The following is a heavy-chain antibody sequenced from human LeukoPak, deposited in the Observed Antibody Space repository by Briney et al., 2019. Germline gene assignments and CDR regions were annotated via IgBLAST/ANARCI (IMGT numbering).Heavy chain of an antibody. CDR2: FDPEDGET. D-gene: IGHD3-9*01. J-gene: IGHJ3*02. CDR1: GYTLTELS. V-gene: IGHV1-24*01. Sequence: GASVKVSCKVSGYTLTELSIHWVRQAPGKGLEWMGGFDPEDGETIYAQKFQGRVTMTEDTSTDTAYMELSSLRSEDTAVYYCARAAGILRYFDWSGGHDAFDIWGQGTMVTVSS. CDR3: ARAAGILRYFDWSGGHDAFDI.